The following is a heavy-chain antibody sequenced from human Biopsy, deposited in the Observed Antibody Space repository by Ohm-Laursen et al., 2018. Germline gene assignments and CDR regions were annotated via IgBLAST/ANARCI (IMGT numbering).Heavy chain of an antibody. Sequence: RLSCAASGLTFSDFSMNWVRQAPGKGLEWVSSIAIGSIYVYYADSVKGRFTISRDNTKNSLSLQMNSLRGEDTAVYYCAAGSSRNSYYFDYWGQGTLVTVPS. CDR3: AAGSSRNSYYFDY. D-gene: IGHD6-13*01. V-gene: IGHV3-21*06. CDR2: IAIGSIYV. J-gene: IGHJ4*02. CDR1: GLTFSDFS.